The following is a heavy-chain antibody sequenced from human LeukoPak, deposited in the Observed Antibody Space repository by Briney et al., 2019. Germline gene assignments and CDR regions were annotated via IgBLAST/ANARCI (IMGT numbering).Heavy chain of an antibody. CDR2: ISYDGSVE. V-gene: IGHV3-30*18. D-gene: IGHD2-15*01. CDR3: AKGVSYCSGGSCHSSGAFDI. J-gene: IGHJ3*02. Sequence: GGSLRLSCAASGFTFSSYGMHWVRQAPGMGLEWVAGISYDGSVEYYAGSVKGRFTISRDNSKNTLYLPMNRLRAEDTAVYYCAKGVSYCSGGSCHSSGAFDIWGQGTMVTVSS. CDR1: GFTFSSYG.